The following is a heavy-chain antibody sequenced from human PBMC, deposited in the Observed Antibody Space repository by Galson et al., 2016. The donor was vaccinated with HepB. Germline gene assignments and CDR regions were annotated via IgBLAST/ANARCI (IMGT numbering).Heavy chain of an antibody. J-gene: IGHJ5*02. V-gene: IGHV4-39*01. CDR2: VYYSGDS. D-gene: IGHD6-25*01. CDR1: RASISSNVYY. Sequence: SETLSLTCSLSRASISSNVYYWAWIRQPAGKGLEWIGSVYYSGDSYYNPSLKPRVTISVDTSRDQFSLRLTFVTAADTAVYYCARQGSSSAFDVWGLGTLVTVSS. CDR3: ARQGSSSAFDV.